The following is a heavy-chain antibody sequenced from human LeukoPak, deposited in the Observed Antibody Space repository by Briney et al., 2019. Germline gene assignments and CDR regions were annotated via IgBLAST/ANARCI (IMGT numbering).Heavy chain of an antibody. CDR3: ASAYSSSIPVAFH. Sequence: GGSLRLSCAASGFTFSSYAMHWVRQAPGKGLEWVAVISYDGSNKYYAASVKGRFTISRDNSKNTLYLQMNSLTAEATAVYYCASAYSSSIPVAFHWGQGTLVTVSS. CDR2: ISYDGSNK. V-gene: IGHV3-30*04. J-gene: IGHJ4*02. D-gene: IGHD6-6*01. CDR1: GFTFSSYA.